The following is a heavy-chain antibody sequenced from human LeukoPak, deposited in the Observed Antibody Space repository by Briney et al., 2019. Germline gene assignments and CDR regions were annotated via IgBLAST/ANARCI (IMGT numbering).Heavy chain of an antibody. CDR3: AREINDYVWGSYRPFPPADAFDI. CDR2: SNAGNGNT. V-gene: IGHV1-3*02. J-gene: IGHJ3*02. Sequence: ASVKVSCKASGYTFTGYYMHWVRQAPGQGLEWMGWSNAGNGNTKYSQEFQGRVTITRDTSASTAYMELSSLRSEDMAVYYCAREINDYVWGSYRPFPPADAFDIWGQGTMVTVSS. D-gene: IGHD3-16*02. CDR1: GYTFTGYY.